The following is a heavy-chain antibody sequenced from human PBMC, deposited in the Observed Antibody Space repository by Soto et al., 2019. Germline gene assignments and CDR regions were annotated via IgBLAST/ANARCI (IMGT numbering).Heavy chain of an antibody. J-gene: IGHJ4*02. D-gene: IGHD1-7*01. CDR3: ARGTPSTLRFDY. Sequence: QVQLVQSGAEVKKPGSSVTVSCKASGGTFTNYAISWVRQAPGQGLEWMGGIIPIFGTPTYPQKFQGRVTITADESTSAAYMELSSLRYDDTAMYYCARGTPSTLRFDYWGQGTLVTVSS. CDR2: IIPIFGTP. V-gene: IGHV1-69*01. CDR1: GGTFTNYA.